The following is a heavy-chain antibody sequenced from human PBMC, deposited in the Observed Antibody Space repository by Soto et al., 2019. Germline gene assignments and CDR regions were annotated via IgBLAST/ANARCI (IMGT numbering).Heavy chain of an antibody. Sequence: SLRLSCAASGFTFSSYWMHWVRQAPGKGLEWVAVIWYDGSNKYYADSVKGRFTISRDNSKNTLYLQMNSLRAEDTAVYYCAREGDTYLFDYWGQGTLVTVSS. J-gene: IGHJ4*02. CDR1: GFTFSSYW. V-gene: IGHV3-33*08. D-gene: IGHD2-21*02. CDR2: IWYDGSNK. CDR3: AREGDTYLFDY.